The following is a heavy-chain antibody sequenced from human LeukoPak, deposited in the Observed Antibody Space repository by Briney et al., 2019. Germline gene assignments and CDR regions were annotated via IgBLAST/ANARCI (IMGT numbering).Heavy chain of an antibody. Sequence: GSSVKVSCKASGGTFSSYAISWVRQAPGQGLEWMGRIIPIFGTANYAQKFQGRVTITTDESTSTAYMELSSLRSADTAVYYCARAPSLGYYDSSGYVDYWGQGTLVTVSS. CDR1: GGTFSSYA. CDR2: IIPIFGTA. V-gene: IGHV1-69*05. J-gene: IGHJ4*02. CDR3: ARAPSLGYYDSSGYVDY. D-gene: IGHD3-22*01.